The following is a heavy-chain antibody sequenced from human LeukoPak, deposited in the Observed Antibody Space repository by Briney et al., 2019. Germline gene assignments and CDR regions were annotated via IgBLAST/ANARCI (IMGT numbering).Heavy chain of an antibody. CDR1: GFTFRRYG. CDR2: IYSGGST. CDR3: AREYWGDRPYCGGDCYHYFDY. J-gene: IGHJ4*02. Sequence: PGGSLRLSCAASGFTFRRYGMNWVRQAPGKGLEWVSVIYSGGSTYYADSVKGRFTISRDNSKNTLYLQMNSLRAEDTAVYYCAREYWGDRPYCGGDCYHYFDYWGQGTLVTVSS. D-gene: IGHD2-21*02. V-gene: IGHV3-53*01.